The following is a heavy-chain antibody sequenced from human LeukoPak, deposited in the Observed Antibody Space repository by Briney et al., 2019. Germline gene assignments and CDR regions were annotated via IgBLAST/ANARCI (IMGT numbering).Heavy chain of an antibody. CDR2: IYPGDSDT. J-gene: IGHJ5*02. CDR3: ARSRGIRVPNWFDP. D-gene: IGHD3-10*01. CDR1: GYSFTSNW. V-gene: IGHV5-51*01. Sequence: PGESLKIFCKGSGYSFTSNWIGWVRQMPGKGLAYMGIIYPGDSDTRYSPSFQGQVTISADKSISTAYLQWSSLKASDTAMYYCARSRGIRVPNWFDPWGQGTLVTVSS.